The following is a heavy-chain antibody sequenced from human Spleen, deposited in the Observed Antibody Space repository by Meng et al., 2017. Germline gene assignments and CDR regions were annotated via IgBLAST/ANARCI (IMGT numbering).Heavy chain of an antibody. D-gene: IGHD5-18*01. Sequence: SETLSLTCTVSGYSFSSGYFWGWIRQPPGKGLEWIGEINHSGSTNYNPSLKSRVTILVDMSKNQFSLKLSSVTAADTAVYYCARGETAYYYYGMDVWGQGTTVTVSS. CDR2: INHSGST. J-gene: IGHJ6*02. CDR1: GYSFSSGYF. V-gene: IGHV4-38-2*02. CDR3: ARGETAYYYYGMDV.